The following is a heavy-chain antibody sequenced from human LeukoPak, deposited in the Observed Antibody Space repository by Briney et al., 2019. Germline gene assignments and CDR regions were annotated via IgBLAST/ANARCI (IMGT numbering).Heavy chain of an antibody. Sequence: SVKVSCKASGGTFSSYAISWLRQAPGQGLEWMGRIIPIFGTANYAQKFQGRVTITTDESTSTAYMELSSLRSEDTAVYYCARDQNHRALMVYAKAAYYYYYMEVWGKGTTVTVSS. J-gene: IGHJ6*03. CDR3: ARDQNHRALMVYAKAAYYYYYMEV. CDR1: GGTFSSYA. CDR2: IIPIFGTA. V-gene: IGHV1-69*05. D-gene: IGHD2-8*01.